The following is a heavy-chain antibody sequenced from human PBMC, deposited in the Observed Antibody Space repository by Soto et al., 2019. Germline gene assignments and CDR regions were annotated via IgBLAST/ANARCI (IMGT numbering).Heavy chain of an antibody. Sequence: QVQLVESGGGVVQPGRSLRLSCAASGFTFSSYAMHWVRQAPGKGLEWVAVISYDGSNKHYADSVKGRFTISRDNCNNTLYLQMNSLRAEDTAVYYCAGEGFVAGTTIPFDCWGQGTLVTVSS. D-gene: IGHD6-19*01. J-gene: IGHJ4*02. CDR2: ISYDGSNK. V-gene: IGHV3-30-3*01. CDR3: AGEGFVAGTTIPFDC. CDR1: GFTFSSYA.